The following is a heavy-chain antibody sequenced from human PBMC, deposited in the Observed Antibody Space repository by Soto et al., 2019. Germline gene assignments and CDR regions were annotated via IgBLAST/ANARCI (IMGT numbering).Heavy chain of an antibody. CDR2: ISGSGSTP. J-gene: IGHJ4*02. Sequence: EVQVLESGGGLVQPGGSLRLSCAASGFTFSSYAMSWVRQAPGQGLEWVSAISGSGSTPYYADSVKGRFTIYRDNSKNTLYLQMNSLRAEDTSLYYCAKTASMTIRVGFYHWGQVNLVTVSS. D-gene: IGHD4-17*01. CDR1: GFTFSSYA. CDR3: AKTASMTIRVGFYH. V-gene: IGHV3-23*01.